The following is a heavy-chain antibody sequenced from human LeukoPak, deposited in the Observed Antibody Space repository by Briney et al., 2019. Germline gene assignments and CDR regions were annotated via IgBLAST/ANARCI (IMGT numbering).Heavy chain of an antibody. D-gene: IGHD3-10*01. CDR1: GYTFAGYY. V-gene: IGHV1-2*02. CDR2: INPNSGGT. CDR3: SRTDGSGLYYYYSGMDF. J-gene: IGHJ6*02. Sequence: ASVKVSCKASGYTFAGYYIHWVRQAPGQEPEWMGWINPNSGGTNFAQKFQGRVTMTRDTSISTAYMELSRLRSDDTAVYYCSRTDGSGLYYYYSGMDFWGQGTTVTVSS.